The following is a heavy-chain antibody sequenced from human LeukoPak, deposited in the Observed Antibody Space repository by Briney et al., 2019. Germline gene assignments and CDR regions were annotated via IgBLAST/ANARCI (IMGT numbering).Heavy chain of an antibody. CDR3: ASGYCSSTSCLFDP. Sequence: SETLSLTCTVSGGSISSYYWSWIRQPPGKGLEWIGYIYYSGSTNYNPSLKSRFTISVDTSKNQFSLKLSSVTAADTAVYYCASGYCSSTSCLFDPWGQGTLVTVSS. D-gene: IGHD2-2*03. V-gene: IGHV4-59*01. CDR1: GGSISSYY. J-gene: IGHJ5*02. CDR2: IYYSGST.